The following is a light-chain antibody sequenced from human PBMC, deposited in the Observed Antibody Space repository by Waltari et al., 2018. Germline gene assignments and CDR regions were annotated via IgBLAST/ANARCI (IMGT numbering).Light chain of an antibody. CDR1: NSNLGSNH. CDR2: WNH. J-gene: IGLJ1*01. CDR3: ASWDDSHYV. V-gene: IGLV1-47*01. Sequence: QSVLTQPPSASGTPGQRVSISCSGSNSNLGSNHLSWYQQPPGMAPQLLLYWNHQRPPGVPDRFSGSKYGTSASLAISGLRSEDEAVYYCASWDDSHYVFGPGTKVTVL.